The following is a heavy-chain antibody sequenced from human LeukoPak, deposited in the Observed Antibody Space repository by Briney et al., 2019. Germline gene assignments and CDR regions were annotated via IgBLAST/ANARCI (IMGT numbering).Heavy chain of an antibody. CDR1: GFTFSSYA. Sequence: GGSLRLSCAASGFTFSSYAMHWVRQAPGKGLEWVAFIRYDGSNKYYADSVKGRFTISRDNSKNTLYLQMNSLRAEDTAVYYCAKGRGLWFGESFDYWGQGTLVTVSS. V-gene: IGHV3-30*02. J-gene: IGHJ4*02. D-gene: IGHD3-10*01. CDR3: AKGRGLWFGESFDY. CDR2: IRYDGSNK.